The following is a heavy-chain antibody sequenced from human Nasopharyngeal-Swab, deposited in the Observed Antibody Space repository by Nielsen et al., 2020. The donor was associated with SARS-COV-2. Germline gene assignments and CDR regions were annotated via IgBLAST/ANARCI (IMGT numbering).Heavy chain of an antibody. CDR3: ARVITFGGVIVSYFDY. Sequence: VRQMPGKGLEWMGIIYPGDSDTRYSPSFQGQVTISADKSISTAYLQWSSLKASDTAMYYCARVITFGGVIVSYFDYWGQGTPVTVSS. D-gene: IGHD3-16*02. CDR2: IYPGDSDT. V-gene: IGHV5-51*01. J-gene: IGHJ4*02.